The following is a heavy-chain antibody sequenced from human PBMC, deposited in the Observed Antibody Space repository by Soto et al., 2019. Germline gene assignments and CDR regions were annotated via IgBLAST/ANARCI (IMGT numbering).Heavy chain of an antibody. CDR1: GCTFTSYY. V-gene: IGHV1-46*01. Sequence: GASVKASCKASGCTFTSYYMHWVRQAPGQGLEWMGIINPSGGSTSYAQKFQGGVTMTRDTSTSTVYMELSSLRSEDTAVYYCARDQCYGMYVWGQGTTVTVSS. J-gene: IGHJ6*02. CDR2: INPSGGST. CDR3: ARDQCYGMYV.